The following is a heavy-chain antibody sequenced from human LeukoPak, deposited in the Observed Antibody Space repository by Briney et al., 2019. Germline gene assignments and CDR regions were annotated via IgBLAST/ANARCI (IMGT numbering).Heavy chain of an antibody. J-gene: IGHJ4*02. V-gene: IGHV4-59*03. D-gene: IGHD6-19*01. Sequence: SETLSLTCSVSGGSIDSYYWNWIRQTPGKGLEWVGYIYSTGSATYNPSLRGRVTMSIDTSKHQFYLTLNSVTAADTAVYYCAGPHYSSGWLDYWGRGTLVTVSS. CDR3: AGPHYSSGWLDY. CDR2: IYSTGSA. CDR1: GGSIDSYY.